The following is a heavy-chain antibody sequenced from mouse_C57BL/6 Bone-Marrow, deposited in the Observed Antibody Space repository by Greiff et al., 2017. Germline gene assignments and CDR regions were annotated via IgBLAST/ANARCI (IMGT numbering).Heavy chain of an antibody. D-gene: IGHD1-1*01. J-gene: IGHJ2*01. V-gene: IGHV1-55*01. CDR3: ARRGSSYGSSHY. CDR2: IYPGSGST. CDR1: GYTFTSYW. Sequence: VKLQQPGAELVKPGASVKMSCKASGYTFTSYWITWVKQRPGQGLEWIGDIYPGSGSTNYNEKFKSKATLTVDTSSSTAYMQLSSLTSEDSAVYYGARRGSSYGSSHYWGQGTTLTVSS.